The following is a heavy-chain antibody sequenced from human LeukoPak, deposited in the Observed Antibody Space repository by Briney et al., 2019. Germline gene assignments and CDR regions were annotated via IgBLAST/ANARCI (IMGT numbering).Heavy chain of an antibody. CDR2: INSDGSST. J-gene: IGHJ4*02. CDR1: GFTFSSYW. CDR3: AAILTGYYSPFDY. V-gene: IGHV3-74*01. D-gene: IGHD3-9*01. Sequence: GGSLRLSCAASGFTFSSYWMHWVRQAPGKGLVWVSRINSDGSSTSYADSVKGRFTISRDNSKNTLYLQMNSLRAEDTAVYYCAAILTGYYSPFDYWGQGTLVTVSS.